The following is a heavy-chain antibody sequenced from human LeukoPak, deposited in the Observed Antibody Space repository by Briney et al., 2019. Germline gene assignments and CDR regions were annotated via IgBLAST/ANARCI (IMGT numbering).Heavy chain of an antibody. D-gene: IGHD6-6*01. J-gene: IGHJ4*02. CDR3: ARTPIAARFRFDY. CDR1: GGSISSSGYH. CDR2: IHYSGST. V-gene: IGHV4-31*03. Sequence: PSETLSLTCTVSGGSISSSGYHWTWIRQHPGKGLECIGYIHYSGSTYYNPSLKSRVTISVDTSKNQFSLKLSSVTAADTAVYYCARTPIAARFRFDYWGQGTLVTVSS.